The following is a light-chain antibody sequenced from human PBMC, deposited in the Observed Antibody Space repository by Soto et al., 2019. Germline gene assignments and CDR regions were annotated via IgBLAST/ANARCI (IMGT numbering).Light chain of an antibody. CDR2: KAS. Sequence: DIQMTQSPSTLSASVGARVTITCRASQSISSWLAWYRQKPGKAPKLLISKASNLESGVPSRFSGSGSGTEFTLTISSLQHDDFATYYCQQYNNYRWTFGQATKVEIK. CDR3: QQYNNYRWT. CDR1: QSISSW. V-gene: IGKV1-5*03. J-gene: IGKJ1*01.